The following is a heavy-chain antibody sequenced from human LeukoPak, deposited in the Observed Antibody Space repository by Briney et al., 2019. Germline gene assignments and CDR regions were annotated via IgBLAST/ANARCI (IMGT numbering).Heavy chain of an antibody. CDR1: GFTFSSYA. V-gene: IGHV3-23*01. Sequence: GGSLRLSCAASGFTFSSYAMSWVRQAPGKGLEWVSAISGSGGSTYYADSVKGRSTTSRDNSKNTLYLQMNSLRAEDTAVYYCAKSAYDSSGYYFLADAFDIWGQGTMVTVSS. CDR3: AKSAYDSSGYYFLADAFDI. J-gene: IGHJ3*02. D-gene: IGHD3-22*01. CDR2: ISGSGGST.